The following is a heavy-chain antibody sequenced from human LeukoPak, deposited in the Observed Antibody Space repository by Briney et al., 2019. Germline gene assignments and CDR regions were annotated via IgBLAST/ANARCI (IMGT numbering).Heavy chain of an antibody. V-gene: IGHV1-69*13. CDR1: GGTFSNSA. Sequence: SVKVSCKASGGTFSNSAISWVRQAPGQGLEWMGGIIPFSGTTNYAQKIQARATITADESTSTAYMELSSLRSEDTAVYYCARGVYRYGYGYYFVYWGQGTLVTVSS. D-gene: IGHD5-18*01. CDR2: IIPFSGTT. J-gene: IGHJ4*02. CDR3: ARGVYRYGYGYYFVY.